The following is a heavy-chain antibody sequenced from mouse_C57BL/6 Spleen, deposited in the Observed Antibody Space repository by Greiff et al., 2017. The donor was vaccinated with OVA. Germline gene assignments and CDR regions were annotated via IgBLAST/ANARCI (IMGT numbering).Heavy chain of an antibody. J-gene: IGHJ2*01. D-gene: IGHD1-1*01. CDR1: GFTFSSYG. CDR2: ISSGGSYT. V-gene: IGHV5-6*01. CDR3: AREDGSRYYFDY. Sequence: EVKLMESGGDLVKPGGSLKLSCAASGFTFSSYGMSWVRQTPDKRLEWVATISSGGSYTYYPDSVKGRFTISRDNAKNTLYLQMSSLKSEDTAMYYCAREDGSRYYFDYWGQGTTLTVSS.